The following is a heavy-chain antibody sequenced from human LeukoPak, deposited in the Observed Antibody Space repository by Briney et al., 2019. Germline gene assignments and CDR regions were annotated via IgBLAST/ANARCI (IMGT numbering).Heavy chain of an antibody. Sequence: GGSLRLSCAASGFTFDDYAMHWVRQAPGKGLEWVSLISWDGGSTYYADSVKGRFTISRDNSKNSLYLQMNSLRAEDTALYYCAKDMGLGADPLYCSGGSCYSPPDYWGQGTLVTVSS. CDR2: ISWDGGST. J-gene: IGHJ4*02. CDR1: GFTFDDYA. CDR3: AKDMGLGADPLYCSGGSCYSPPDY. D-gene: IGHD2-15*01. V-gene: IGHV3-43D*03.